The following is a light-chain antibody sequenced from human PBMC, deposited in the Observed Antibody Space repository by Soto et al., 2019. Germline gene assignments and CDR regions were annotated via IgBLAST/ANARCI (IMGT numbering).Light chain of an antibody. V-gene: IGLV2-14*03. Sequence: QSALTQPASVSGSPGQSITISCTGTSSDVGGYNYVSWYQQHSGRAPKLMIYDVSNRPSGVSNRFSGSKSGNTASLTISGVQTEDEADYYCSSYTSNNTVVFGGGTQLTVL. CDR1: SSDVGGYNY. CDR2: DVS. CDR3: SSYTSNNTVV. J-gene: IGLJ3*02.